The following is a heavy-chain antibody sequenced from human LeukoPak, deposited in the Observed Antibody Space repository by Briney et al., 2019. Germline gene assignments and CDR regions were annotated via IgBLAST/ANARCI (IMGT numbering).Heavy chain of an antibody. V-gene: IGHV4-34*01. CDR3: ARSRGWLQSHPLGY. J-gene: IGHJ4*02. CDR1: GGSFSGYD. D-gene: IGHD5-24*01. CDR2: IHHSGST. Sequence: KASETLSLTCAVYGGSFSGYDWSWIRQPPGKGLECIGEIHHSGSTNYNPSLKSRVTLSVDTSKNQFSLKLSSVTAADTAVYYCARSRGWLQSHPLGYWGQGTLVTVSS.